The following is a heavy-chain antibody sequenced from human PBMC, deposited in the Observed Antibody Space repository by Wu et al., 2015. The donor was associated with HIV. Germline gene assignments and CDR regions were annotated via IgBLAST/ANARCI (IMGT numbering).Heavy chain of an antibody. CDR1: GLTFSSST. CDR3: AADRNIAAADYY. D-gene: IGHD6-13*01. CDR2: IVVGSDNT. V-gene: IGHV1-58*02. J-gene: IGHJ4*02. Sequence: QMKLVQSGPEVKKPGTSVKVSCKASGLTFSSSTIQWLRQARGQRLEWIGWIVVGSDNTNYAQKFQERVTITRDMSTSTVYMELSSLRSEDTAIYYCAADRNIAAADYYWGQGTLVTVSS.